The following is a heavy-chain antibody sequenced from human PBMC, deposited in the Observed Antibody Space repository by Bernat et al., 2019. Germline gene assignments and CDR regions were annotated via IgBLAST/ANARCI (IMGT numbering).Heavy chain of an antibody. CDR1: GFTVSSNY. CDR2: LYSGGST. D-gene: IGHD3-9*01. V-gene: IGHV3-53*02. J-gene: IGHJ3*02. CDR3: ARVTGNIAFDI. Sequence: EVQLVETGGGLIQPGGSLRLSCAASGFTVSSNYMSWVRQAPGKGLEWVSVLYSGGSTYYADSVKGRFTISRDNSKNTLYLQMNSLRAEDTAVYYCARVTGNIAFDIWGQGTMVTVSS.